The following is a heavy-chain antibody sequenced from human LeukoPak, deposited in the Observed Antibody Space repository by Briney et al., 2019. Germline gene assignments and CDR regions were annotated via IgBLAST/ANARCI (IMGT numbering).Heavy chain of an antibody. CDR1: GASVNRGYYH. CDR2: IYYSGST. J-gene: IGHJ2*01. V-gene: IGHV4-61*01. Sequence: SETLSLTCSVTGASVNRGYYHWSWIRQPPGMGLEWIGNIYYSGSTNYNPSLKSRVTISVETSKNQFSLNLSSVTAADTAVYYCARRTDSGSWYFDLWGRGTLVTVSS. D-gene: IGHD6-6*01. CDR3: ARRTDSGSWYFDL.